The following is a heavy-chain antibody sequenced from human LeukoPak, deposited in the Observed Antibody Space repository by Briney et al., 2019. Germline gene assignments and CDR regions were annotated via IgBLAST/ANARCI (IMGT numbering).Heavy chain of an antibody. J-gene: IGHJ4*02. CDR3: ASLDYYYDSTHDY. CDR1: GFTFSSYA. V-gene: IGHV3-30-3*01. Sequence: PGRSLRLSCAASGFTFSSYAMHWVRQAPGKGLEWVAVISYDGSNKYYADSVKGRFTISRDNSKNTLYLQMNSLRAEDTAVYYCASLDYYYDSTHDYWGQGTLVTVSS. CDR2: ISYDGSNK. D-gene: IGHD3-22*01.